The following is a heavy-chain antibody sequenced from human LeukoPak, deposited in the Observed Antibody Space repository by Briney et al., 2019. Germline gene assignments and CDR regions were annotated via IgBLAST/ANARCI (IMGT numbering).Heavy chain of an antibody. V-gene: IGHV3-9*01. D-gene: IGHD2-2*01. CDR3: AASRTNYYYYMDV. J-gene: IGHJ6*03. CDR1: AFTFDDNA. CDR2: ISWNSGSI. Sequence: PGRSLTLSCAPSAFTFDDNAMHWVRQAPGRGLEWVSGISWNSGSIGYADSVKGRFTISRENAKNSLYLQMNSLRAEDTALYYCAASRTNYYYYMDVWGKGTTVTISS.